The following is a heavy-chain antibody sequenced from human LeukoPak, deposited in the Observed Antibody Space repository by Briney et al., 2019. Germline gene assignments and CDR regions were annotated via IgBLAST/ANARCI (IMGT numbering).Heavy chain of an antibody. Sequence: GASLQISCKGSGSSFTSYWIGWVRPLPGKGMEWMGIIYPGDSDTRYSPSFHSQVTISADKAISTAYLQWSSMKASDTAMYYYARMRRGGSGWYDSVDHWGQGTLVTVSS. CDR3: ARMRRGGSGWYDSVDH. V-gene: IGHV5-51*01. J-gene: IGHJ4*02. CDR2: IYPGDSDT. D-gene: IGHD6-19*01. CDR1: GSSFTSYW.